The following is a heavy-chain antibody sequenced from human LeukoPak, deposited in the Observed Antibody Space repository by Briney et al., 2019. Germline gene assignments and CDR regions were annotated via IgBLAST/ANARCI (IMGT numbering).Heavy chain of an antibody. V-gene: IGHV3-7*01. J-gene: IGHJ4*02. D-gene: IGHD2-2*01. CDR1: GFTFSSYW. CDR3: AKAFLYCSGTTCLFDY. CDR2: IKQDGSEK. Sequence: GGSLRLSCAASGFTFSSYWMSWVRQAPGKGLEWVANIKQDGSEKYYVDSVKGRFTISRDNFKDTLYLQMNSLRVEDTAVYYCAKAFLYCSGTTCLFDYWGQGTLVTVSS.